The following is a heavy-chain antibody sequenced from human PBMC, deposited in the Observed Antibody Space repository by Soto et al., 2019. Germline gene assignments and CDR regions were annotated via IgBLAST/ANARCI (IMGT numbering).Heavy chain of an antibody. CDR1: GFTFSSYA. J-gene: IGHJ4*02. Sequence: EVQLLESGGGLVQPGGSLRLSCAASGFTFSSYAMSWVRQAPGKGLEWVSAISGSGGSTYYADSVKGRFTISRDNSKHTLYLQMNSLRAEDTAVYYCATDKGLLVPGGLGYWGQGTLVTVSS. D-gene: IGHD6-6*01. V-gene: IGHV3-23*01. CDR2: ISGSGGST. CDR3: ATDKGLLVPGGLGY.